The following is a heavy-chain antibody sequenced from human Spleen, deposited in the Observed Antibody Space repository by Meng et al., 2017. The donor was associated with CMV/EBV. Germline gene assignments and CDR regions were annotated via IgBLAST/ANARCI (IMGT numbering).Heavy chain of an antibody. V-gene: IGHV5-51*01. Sequence: LMISCKGSGYSFTNYWLGWVRQMPGKGLEWMGIIYPGDSDTRYSPSFEGHVTISVDKSINTTYLQRSSLKASDTAMYYCARRSLTVDYWGQGTLVTVSS. CDR2: IYPGDSDT. CDR1: GYSFTNYW. D-gene: IGHD4/OR15-4a*01. CDR3: ARRSLTVDY. J-gene: IGHJ4*02.